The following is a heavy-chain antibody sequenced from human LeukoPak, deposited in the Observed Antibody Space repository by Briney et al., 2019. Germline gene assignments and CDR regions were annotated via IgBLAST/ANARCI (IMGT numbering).Heavy chain of an antibody. Sequence: KTSETLSLTCAVYGGPFSGYYWSWIRQPPGKGLEWIGEINHSGSTNYNPSLKSRVTISVDTSKNQFSLKLSSVTAADTAVYYCARAWDSSGYYYVVSLFDYWGQGTLVTVSS. CDR2: INHSGST. V-gene: IGHV4-34*01. J-gene: IGHJ4*02. CDR1: GGPFSGYY. D-gene: IGHD3-22*01. CDR3: ARAWDSSGYYYVVSLFDY.